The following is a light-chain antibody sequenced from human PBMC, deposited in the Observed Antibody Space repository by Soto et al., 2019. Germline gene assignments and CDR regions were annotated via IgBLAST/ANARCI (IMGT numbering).Light chain of an antibody. CDR3: QQYGTSFWT. CDR1: QSDSSNY. CDR2: GAS. Sequence: DIVLTQSPGTLSLSPGERATLSCRTSQSDSSNYLAWYQQKPGQAPRLLIYGASTRATGIPDRFSGSGSGADFTLTISRLEPEDFAVYYCQQYGTSFWTFGQGTKVDIK. V-gene: IGKV3-20*01. J-gene: IGKJ1*01.